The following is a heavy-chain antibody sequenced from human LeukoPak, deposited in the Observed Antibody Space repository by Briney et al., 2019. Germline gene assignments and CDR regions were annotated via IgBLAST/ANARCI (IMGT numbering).Heavy chain of an antibody. D-gene: IGHD3-22*01. CDR1: GGTFSSYA. J-gene: IGHJ4*02. V-gene: IGHV1-69*13. CDR2: IIPLFGTA. Sequence: ASVKVSCKASGGTFSSYAISWVRQAPGQGLEWMGGIIPLFGTANYAQKFQGRVTITADESTSTAYLELTRLRFEDTAAYYCAREWNYETNGYFYYYWGQGTLVTVSS. CDR3: AREWNYETNGYFYYY.